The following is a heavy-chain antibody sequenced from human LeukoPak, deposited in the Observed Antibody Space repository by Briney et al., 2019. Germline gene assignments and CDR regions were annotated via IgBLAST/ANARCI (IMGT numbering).Heavy chain of an antibody. CDR1: GFTFSSYG. CDR2: IDSDTYGNTI. CDR3: ARDDQRIGRFGVIIDY. J-gene: IGHJ4*02. D-gene: IGHD3-10*01. V-gene: IGHV3-48*02. Sequence: PGGSLRLSCTASGFTFSSYGMHWVRQAPGKGLEWISYIDSDTYGNTIYYPHTVKGRFTISRDNAKNSLYLQMDSLRDEDTAVYYCARDDQRIGRFGVIIDYWGQGTLVTVSS.